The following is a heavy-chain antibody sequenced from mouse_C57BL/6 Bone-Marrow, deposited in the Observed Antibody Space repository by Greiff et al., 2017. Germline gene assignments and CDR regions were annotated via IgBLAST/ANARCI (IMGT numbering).Heavy chain of an antibody. D-gene: IGHD1-1*01. J-gene: IGHJ4*01. Sequence: QVQLKQSGAELARPGASVKLSCKASGYTFTSYGISWVKQRTGQGLEWIGEIYPRSGNTYYNEKFKGKATLTAAKSSSTASMELRSLTSEDSAVYFCARRAGLRAMDYWGQGTSVTVSS. V-gene: IGHV1-81*01. CDR1: GYTFTSYG. CDR2: IYPRSGNT. CDR3: ARRAGLRAMDY.